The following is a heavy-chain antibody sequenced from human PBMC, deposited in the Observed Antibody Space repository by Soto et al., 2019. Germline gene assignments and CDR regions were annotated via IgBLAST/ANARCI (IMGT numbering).Heavy chain of an antibody. Sequence: EVQLVESGGGLVQHGGSLKLSCAASGFTFSGSAMHWVRQASGKGKERVGRIRSKANSYATAYAASVKGRFTIARDDSKNTAYLQMNSLKTEDTAVYYCTRAPGYSGYDDFDYWGQGTLVTVSS. D-gene: IGHD5-12*01. CDR2: IRSKANSYAT. CDR1: GFTFSGSA. CDR3: TRAPGYSGYDDFDY. J-gene: IGHJ4*02. V-gene: IGHV3-73*02.